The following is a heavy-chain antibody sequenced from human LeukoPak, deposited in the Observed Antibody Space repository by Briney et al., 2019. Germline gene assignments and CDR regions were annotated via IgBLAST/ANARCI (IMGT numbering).Heavy chain of an antibody. D-gene: IGHD6-13*01. Sequence: GGSLRLSCAASGFTFSSYWMYWVRQAPGKGLVWVSRIKSDGSSTRYADSVKGRFTISRDNAKNTLYLQMNSLRAEDTAVYYCAKEIGRQQLVFDYWGQGTLVTVSS. V-gene: IGHV3-74*01. CDR1: GFTFSSYW. J-gene: IGHJ4*02. CDR3: AKEIGRQQLVFDY. CDR2: IKSDGSST.